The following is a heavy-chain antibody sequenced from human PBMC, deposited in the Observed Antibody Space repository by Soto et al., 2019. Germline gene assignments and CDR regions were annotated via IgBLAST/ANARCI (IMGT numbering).Heavy chain of an antibody. V-gene: IGHV3-21*01. Sequence: EVQLVESGGGLVKPGGSLRLSCAASGFTFSSYSMNWVRQAPGKGLEWVSSISSSSSYIYYADSVKGRFTISRDNAKNSLYLQMNSLRAEDTAVYYCARGVDYDYIWGGPRSFDIWGQGTMVTVSS. CDR2: ISSSSSYI. CDR3: ARGVDYDYIWGGPRSFDI. CDR1: GFTFSSYS. J-gene: IGHJ3*02. D-gene: IGHD3-16*01.